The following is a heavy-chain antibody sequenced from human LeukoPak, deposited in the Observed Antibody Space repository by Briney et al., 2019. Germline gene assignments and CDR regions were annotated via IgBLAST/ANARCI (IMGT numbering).Heavy chain of an antibody. CDR3: ARASPPYCSGGSCYSDGY. Sequence: PGRSLRLSCAASGFTFDDYAMHWVRQAPGKGLEWVSGISWNSGSIGYADSVKGRFTISRDNAKNSLYLQMNSLRAEDTAVYYCARASPPYCSGGSCYSDGYWGQGTLVTVSS. D-gene: IGHD2-15*01. CDR1: GFTFDDYA. J-gene: IGHJ4*02. CDR2: ISWNSGSI. V-gene: IGHV3-9*01.